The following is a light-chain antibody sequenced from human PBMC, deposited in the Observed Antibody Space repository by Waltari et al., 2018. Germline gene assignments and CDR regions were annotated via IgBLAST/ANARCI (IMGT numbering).Light chain of an antibody. CDR1: QSISSR. J-gene: IGKJ2*01. V-gene: IGKV1-5*03. CDR2: KAS. Sequence: DIQMTQSPSTLSASVGDRVTITCRASQSISSRLAWYQQKPGKAPKLMSDKASSLETGVPSRFIGSGSGTEFTLTISSLQPDDFATYYCQQYNSYPYTFGQGTNLEI. CDR3: QQYNSYPYT.